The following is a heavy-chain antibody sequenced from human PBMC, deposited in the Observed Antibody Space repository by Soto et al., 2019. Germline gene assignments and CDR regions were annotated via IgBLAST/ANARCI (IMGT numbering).Heavy chain of an antibody. J-gene: IGHJ4*02. D-gene: IGHD1-26*01. CDR1: GGTFSSYA. Sequence: QVQLVQSGAEVKKPGSSVKVSCKASGGTFSSYAISWVRQAPGQGLEWMGGIIPIFGTANYAQKFQGRVTIPADESTSTAYMELSSLRSEDTAVYYCAREALSGSYPTLFDYWGQGTLVTVSS. V-gene: IGHV1-69*12. CDR2: IIPIFGTA. CDR3: AREALSGSYPTLFDY.